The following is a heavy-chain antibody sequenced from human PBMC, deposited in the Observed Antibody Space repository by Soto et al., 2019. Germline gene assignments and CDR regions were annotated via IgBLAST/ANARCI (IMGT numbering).Heavy chain of an antibody. CDR2: INPNSGGT. V-gene: IGHV1-2*02. CDR1: GYTFTGYY. D-gene: IGHD5-18*01. J-gene: IGHJ6*02. CDR3: ARDGDGYSYGYVYYYYGMDV. Sequence: ASVKVSCKASGYTFTGYYMHWVRQAPGQGLEWMGWINPNSGGTNYAQKFQGRVTMTRDTSISTAYMELSRLRSDDTAVYYCARDGDGYSYGYVYYYYGMDVWGQGTTVTVSS.